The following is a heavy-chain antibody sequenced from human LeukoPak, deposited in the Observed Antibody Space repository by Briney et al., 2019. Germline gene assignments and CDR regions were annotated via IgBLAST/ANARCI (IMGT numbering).Heavy chain of an antibody. D-gene: IGHD2-15*01. CDR2: IIPIFGTA. V-gene: IGHV1-69*06. J-gene: IGHJ5*02. CDR3: ARERLGYCSGGSCGEGWFDP. Sequence: GASVKVSCKASGGTFSSYAISWVRQAPGQGLEWMGGIIPIFGTANYAQKFQGRVTITADKSTSTAYMELSSLRSEDTAVYYCARERLGYCSGGSCGEGWFDPWGQGTLVTVSS. CDR1: GGTFSSYA.